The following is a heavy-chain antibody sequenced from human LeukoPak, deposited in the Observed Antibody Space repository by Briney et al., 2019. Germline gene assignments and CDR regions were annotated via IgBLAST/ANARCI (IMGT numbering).Heavy chain of an antibody. CDR3: ARGVVYPAWSGPHWSDY. V-gene: IGHV3-7*01. CDR1: GFTFSSYW. D-gene: IGHD3-3*01. J-gene: IGHJ4*02. CDR2: IREDGRDK. Sequence: GGSLRLSCAVSGFTFSSYWMSWVRQAPGKGLEWVANIREDGRDKYYVDSVKGRFTISRDNAKNSLYLQMNSLRAEDTAVYYCARGVVYPAWSGPHWSDYWGQGALVTVSS.